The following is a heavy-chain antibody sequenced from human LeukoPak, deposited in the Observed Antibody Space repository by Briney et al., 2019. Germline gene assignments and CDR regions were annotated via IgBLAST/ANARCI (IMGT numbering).Heavy chain of an antibody. D-gene: IGHD3-22*01. CDR1: GFTFSDYY. CDR2: ISSSGSTI. CDR3: ARDRNYYDSSGYFDY. J-gene: IGHJ4*02. V-gene: IGHV3-11*01. Sequence: GGSPRLSCAASGFTFSDYYMSWIRQAPGKGLEWVSYISSSGSTIYYADSVKGRFTISRDNAKNSLYLQMNSLRAEDTAVYYCARDRNYYDSSGYFDYWGQGTLVTVSS.